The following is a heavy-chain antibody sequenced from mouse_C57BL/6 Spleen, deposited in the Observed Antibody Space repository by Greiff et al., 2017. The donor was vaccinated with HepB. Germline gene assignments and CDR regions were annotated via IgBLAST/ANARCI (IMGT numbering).Heavy chain of an antibody. CDR1: GYTFTSYW. J-gene: IGHJ4*01. D-gene: IGHD2-4*01. V-gene: IGHV1-61*01. CDR3: ARSEGLRQDYAMDY. Sequence: QVQLQQPGAELVRPGSSVKLSCKASGYTFTSYWMDWVKQRPGQGLEWIGNIYPSDSETHYNQKFKDKATLTVDKSSSTAYMQLSSLTSEDSAVYYCARSEGLRQDYAMDYWGQGTSVTVSS. CDR2: IYPSDSET.